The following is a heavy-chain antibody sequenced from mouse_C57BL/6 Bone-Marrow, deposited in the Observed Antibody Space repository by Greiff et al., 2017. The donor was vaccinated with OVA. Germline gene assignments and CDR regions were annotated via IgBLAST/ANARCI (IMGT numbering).Heavy chain of an antibody. CDR1: GYAFSSSW. Sequence: QVQLQQSGPELVKPGASVKISCKASGYAFSSSWMNWVKQRPGKGLEWIGRIYPGDGDTNYNGKFKGKATLTADKSSSTAYMQLSSLTSEDSAVYFCAREGPNYFDYWGQGTTLTVSS. J-gene: IGHJ2*01. CDR3: AREGPNYFDY. D-gene: IGHD3-3*01. V-gene: IGHV1-82*01. CDR2: IYPGDGDT.